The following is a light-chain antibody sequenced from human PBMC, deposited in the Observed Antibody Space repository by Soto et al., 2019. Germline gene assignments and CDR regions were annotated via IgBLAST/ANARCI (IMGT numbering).Light chain of an antibody. Sequence: EIVLTQSPGTLSLSPGERATLSCRASQSVGSTYLAWYQHKPGQAHRLLIYGASTRATGIQDRFSGSGSGTDFTLTIRRLEPEDFAVYYCKQYGSSSWTFGQGTKVDIK. V-gene: IGKV3-20*01. CDR2: GAS. CDR1: QSVGSTY. J-gene: IGKJ1*01. CDR3: KQYGSSSWT.